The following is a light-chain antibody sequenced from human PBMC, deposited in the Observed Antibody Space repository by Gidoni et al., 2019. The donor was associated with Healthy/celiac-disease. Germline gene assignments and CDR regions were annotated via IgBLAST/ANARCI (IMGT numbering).Light chain of an antibody. CDR3: QQYYSTPRT. CDR2: CAS. V-gene: IGKV4-1*01. CDR1: KSVLYSSNNKNY. Sequence: DIVLTQSPDSLAVSLGERATINCKASKSVLYSSNNKNYLDWYQQKPGQPPKLLIYCASTRESGVPDRFSGSGSGTDFTFTISSLQAEDVAVYYCQQYYSTPRTFGQGTKVEIK. J-gene: IGKJ1*01.